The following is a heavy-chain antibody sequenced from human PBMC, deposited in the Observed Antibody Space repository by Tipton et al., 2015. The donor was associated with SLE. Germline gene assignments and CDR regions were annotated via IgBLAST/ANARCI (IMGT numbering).Heavy chain of an antibody. J-gene: IGHJ6*02. V-gene: IGHV4-34*01. CDR3: AGLYSSSWLPFGYYYYGMYV. CDR1: GGSFSGYY. Sequence: TLSLTCAVYGGSFSGYYWGWIRQPPGKGLEWTGSIYYSGSTSYNPSLKSRVTISVDTSKNQFSLKLSSVTAADTAVYYCAGLYSSSWLPFGYYYYGMYVWGQGTTVTVSS. D-gene: IGHD6-13*01. CDR2: IYYSGST.